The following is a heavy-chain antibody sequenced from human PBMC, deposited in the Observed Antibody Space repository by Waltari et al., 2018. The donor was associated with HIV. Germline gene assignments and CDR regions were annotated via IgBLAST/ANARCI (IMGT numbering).Heavy chain of an antibody. V-gene: IGHV1-69*08. J-gene: IGHJ5*01. D-gene: IGHD3-3*01. CDR3: ASARETMGVDFDS. CDR2: AIPMFGTA. Sequence: QVHLVQSGAEVKKPGSSGKVSCKASGGAVVSHSSTWVRQAPGQGLEWMGRAIPMFGTANYARKFQGRVTITADKSTTTAYMELNGLRIDDTAVYYCASARETMGVDFDSWGQGTLVTVS. CDR1: GGAVVSHS.